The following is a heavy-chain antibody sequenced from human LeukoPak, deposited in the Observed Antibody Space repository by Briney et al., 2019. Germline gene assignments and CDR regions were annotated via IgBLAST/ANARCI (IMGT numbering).Heavy chain of an antibody. V-gene: IGHV3-7*01. D-gene: IGHD2-15*01. CDR1: GFTFISYW. CDR2: IKQDGSDK. CDR3: ARSCSGGTCNFPKFEP. J-gene: IGHJ5*02. Sequence: GGSLRLSCAASGFTFISYWMSWVRQAPGKGLEWVAHIKQDGSDKYYADSVRGRFTVSRDNAKNSLYLQMNSQRAEDTAVYYCARSCSGGTCNFPKFEPWGQGTLVTVSS.